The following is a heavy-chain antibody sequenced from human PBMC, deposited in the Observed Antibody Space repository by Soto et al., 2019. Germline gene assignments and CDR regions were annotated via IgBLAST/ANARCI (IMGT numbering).Heavy chain of an antibody. CDR3: ARDQRGYYGESFPYFQH. V-gene: IGHV4-59*01. CDR1: GGSISSYY. CDR2: IYYSGST. J-gene: IGHJ1*01. Sequence: PSETLSLTCTVSGGSISSYYWSWIRQPPGKGLEWIGYIYYSGSTNYNPSLKSRVTISVDTSKNQFSLKLSSVTAADTAVYYCARDQRGYYGESFPYFQHWGQGTLVTVSS. D-gene: IGHD4-17*01.